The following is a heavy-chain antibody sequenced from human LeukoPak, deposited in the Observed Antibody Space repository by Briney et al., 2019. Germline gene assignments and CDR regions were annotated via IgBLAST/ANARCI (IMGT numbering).Heavy chain of an antibody. J-gene: IGHJ4*02. D-gene: IGHD1-1*01. CDR2: ISSSSSDI. CDR1: GFTFSSYS. Sequence: PGGSLRLSCAASGFTFSSYSLNWVRQAPGKGLEWASSISSSSSDIYYAGSVKGRFTISRDNAKNSLYLQMNSLRAEDTAVYYCARDSRTTGTTSGYFDYWGQGTLVTVSS. CDR3: ARDSRTTGTTSGYFDY. V-gene: IGHV3-21*01.